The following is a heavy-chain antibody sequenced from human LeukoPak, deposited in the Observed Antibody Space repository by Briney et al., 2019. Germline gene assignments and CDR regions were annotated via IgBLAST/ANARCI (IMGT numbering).Heavy chain of an antibody. V-gene: IGHV4-30-2*03. CDR3: ARHGIAVAAHFDY. J-gene: IGHJ4*02. Sequence: PSETLSLTCAVSGGSISSGGYSWSWIRQPPGKGLEWIGCIYHSGSTYYNPSLKSRVTISVDTSKNQFSLKLSSVTAADTAVYYCARHGIAVAAHFDYWGQGTLVTVSS. CDR1: GGSISSGGYS. CDR2: IYHSGST. D-gene: IGHD6-19*01.